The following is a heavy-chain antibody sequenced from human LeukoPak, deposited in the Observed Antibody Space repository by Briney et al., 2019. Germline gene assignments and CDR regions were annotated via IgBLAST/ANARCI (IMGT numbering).Heavy chain of an antibody. CDR1: GGSISSGDYY. D-gene: IGHD3-3*01. J-gene: IGHJ3*02. CDR3: ARGGDFWSGYSPDAFDI. V-gene: IGHV4-30-4*01. Sequence: SETLSLTCTVSGGSISSGDYYWSWIRQPPGKGLEWIGYIYYSGSTYYNPSLKSRVTISVDTSKNQFSLKLSSVTAADTAVYYCARGGDFWSGYSPDAFDIWGQGTMVTVSS. CDR2: IYYSGST.